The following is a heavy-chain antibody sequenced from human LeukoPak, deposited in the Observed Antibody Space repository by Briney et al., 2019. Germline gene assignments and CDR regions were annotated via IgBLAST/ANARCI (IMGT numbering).Heavy chain of an antibody. Sequence: PSETLSLTCAVYGGSFSGYYWSWIRQPPGKGLEWIGEINHSGSTNYNPSLKSRVTISVDTSKNQFSLKLSSVTAADTAVYYCARGPSLGILDYWGQGTLVTASS. CDR1: GGSFSGYY. J-gene: IGHJ4*02. D-gene: IGHD3-16*01. V-gene: IGHV4-34*01. CDR2: INHSGST. CDR3: ARGPSLGILDY.